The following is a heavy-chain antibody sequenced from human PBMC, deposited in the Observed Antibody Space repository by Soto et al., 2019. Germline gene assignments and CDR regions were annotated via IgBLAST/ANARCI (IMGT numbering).Heavy chain of an antibody. CDR2: ISAYNGNT. V-gene: IGHV1-18*04. CDR1: GYTFTSYG. J-gene: IGHJ3*02. CDR3: ASWIDYGGNSKAFDI. D-gene: IGHD4-17*01. Sequence: ASVKVYCKASGYTFTSYGISWVRQAPGQGLEWMGWISAYNGNTNYAQKLQGRVTMTTDTSTSTAYMELRSLRSDDTAVYYCASWIDYGGNSKAFDIWGQGTMVTVSS.